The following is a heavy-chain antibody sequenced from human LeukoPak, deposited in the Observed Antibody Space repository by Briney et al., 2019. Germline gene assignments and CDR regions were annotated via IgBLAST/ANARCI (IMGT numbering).Heavy chain of an antibody. CDR1: GGSIGSSSYF. V-gene: IGHV4-39*07. Sequence: SETLSLTCTVSGGSIGSSSYFWGWIRQPPGKGLEWIGTIYYNGNTYYNPSLKSRVTMSVDTSKNQFSLKLSSVTAADTAVYYCAREAGTSDYWGQGTLVTVSS. J-gene: IGHJ4*02. CDR3: AREAGTSDY. D-gene: IGHD6-19*01. CDR2: IYYNGNT.